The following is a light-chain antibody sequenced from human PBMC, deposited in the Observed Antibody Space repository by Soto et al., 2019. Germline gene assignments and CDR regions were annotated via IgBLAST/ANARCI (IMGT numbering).Light chain of an antibody. V-gene: IGKV1-39*01. CDR2: AAS. CDR3: QESYNAHIFT. CDR1: QSISNF. Sequence: DIQMTQSPSSLSASVGDRVTITCRASQSISNFLNWYQQKPGKAPNLLIYAASRLQTGVPSRFSGTGCGADFTLTISSLQPEDFATYYCQESYNAHIFTFGPGTKVDIK. J-gene: IGKJ3*01.